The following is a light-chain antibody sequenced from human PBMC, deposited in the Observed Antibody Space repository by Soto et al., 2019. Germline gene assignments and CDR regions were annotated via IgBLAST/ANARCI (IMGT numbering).Light chain of an antibody. J-gene: IGLJ1*01. CDR3: SSYTTISTYV. CDR2: DVR. Sequence: QSVLIQPASLSGAPGESITISCAGTSSDVGGYNYVSWYQQHPGKAPQLMIYDVRNRPSGVSNRVSGSKSGNTASLTISRLQAEDEADYYCSSYTTISTYVFGTGTKVTVL. V-gene: IGLV2-14*01. CDR1: SSDVGGYNY.